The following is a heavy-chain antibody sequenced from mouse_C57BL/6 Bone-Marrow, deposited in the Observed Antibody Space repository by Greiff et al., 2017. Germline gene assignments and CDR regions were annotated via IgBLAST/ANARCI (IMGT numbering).Heavy chain of an antibody. CDR2: IFPGSGST. Sequence: QVQLQQSGPELVKPGASVKISCKASGYTFTDYYINWVKQRPGQGLEWIGWIFPGSGSTYYNEKFKGKATLTVDKSSSTAYMLLSSLTSEDSAVYFCARWEWLLRGGYFDYWGQGTTLTVSS. CDR3: ARWEWLLRGGYFDY. CDR1: GYTFTDYY. J-gene: IGHJ2*01. V-gene: IGHV1-75*01. D-gene: IGHD2-3*01.